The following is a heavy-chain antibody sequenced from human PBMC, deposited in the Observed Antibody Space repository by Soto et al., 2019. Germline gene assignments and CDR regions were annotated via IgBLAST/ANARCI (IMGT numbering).Heavy chain of an antibody. V-gene: IGHV3-23*01. CDR1: GFTFSSYA. CDR3: AAFSSSWWSNWFDP. CDR2: ISGSGGST. D-gene: IGHD6-13*01. Sequence: GESLKISCAASGFTFSSYAMSWVRQAPGKGLEWVSAISGSGGSTYYADSVKGRFTISRDNSKNTLYLQMNSLRAEDTAVYYCAAFSSSWWSNWFDPWGQGTLVTVSS. J-gene: IGHJ5*02.